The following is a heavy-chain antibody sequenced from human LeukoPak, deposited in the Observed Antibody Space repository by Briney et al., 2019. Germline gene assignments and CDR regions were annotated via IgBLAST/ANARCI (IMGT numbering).Heavy chain of an antibody. J-gene: IGHJ5*02. D-gene: IGHD4-17*01. CDR2: IYTSGST. CDR3: ARALSFGDDYGDYASPGSPWWFDP. Sequence: KPSQTLSLTCTVSGGSISSGSYYWSWIRQPAGKGLEWIGRIYTSGSTNYNPSLKSRVTISVDTSKNQFSLKLSSVTAADTAVYYCARALSFGDDYGDYASPGSPWWFDPWGQGTLVIVSS. V-gene: IGHV4-61*02. CDR1: GGSISSGSYY.